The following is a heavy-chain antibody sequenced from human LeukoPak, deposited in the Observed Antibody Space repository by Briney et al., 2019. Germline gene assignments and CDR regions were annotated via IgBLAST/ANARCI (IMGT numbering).Heavy chain of an antibody. CDR2: VSGSGDTT. CDR3: AKARGFAEFDY. Sequence: GGSLRLSCAASGFTFSGHGMRWVRQAPGKGLEWVAAVSGSGDTTYYADSVKGRFTISRDNSKNTLYLQMSSLRAEDTALYFCAKARGFAEFDYWGQGTLVTVSS. CDR1: GFTFSGHG. D-gene: IGHD3-10*01. V-gene: IGHV3-23*01. J-gene: IGHJ4*02.